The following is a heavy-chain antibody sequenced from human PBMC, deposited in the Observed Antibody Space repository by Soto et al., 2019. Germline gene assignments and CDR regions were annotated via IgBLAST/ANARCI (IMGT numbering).Heavy chain of an antibody. V-gene: IGHV3-30*03. CDR3: ARDVHRNSYNFEY. J-gene: IGHJ4*02. CDR1: GFMFSAYG. CDR2: ISYDGSNE. D-gene: IGHD1-1*01. Sequence: SLRLSCASSGFMFSAYGMHWVRQAPGKGLEWVALISYDGSNEYYADFAKGRFTISRDNSKNTVHLQIDNLRDEDTAVFYCARDVHRNSYNFEYWGQGTLVTVSS.